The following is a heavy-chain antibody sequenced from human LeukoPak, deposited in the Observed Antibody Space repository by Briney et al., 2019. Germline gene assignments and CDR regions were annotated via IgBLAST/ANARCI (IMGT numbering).Heavy chain of an antibody. V-gene: IGHV3-33*08. Sequence: GRSLRLSCAASGFTFSSYGMHWVRQAPGKGLEWVAVIWYDGSNKYYADSVKGRFTISRDNSKNTLYLQMNSLRAEDTAVYYCARDRLQKYCSSTSCYFGYWGQGTLVTVSS. CDR2: IWYDGSNK. CDR1: GFTFSSYG. D-gene: IGHD2-2*01. CDR3: ARDRLQKYCSSTSCYFGY. J-gene: IGHJ4*02.